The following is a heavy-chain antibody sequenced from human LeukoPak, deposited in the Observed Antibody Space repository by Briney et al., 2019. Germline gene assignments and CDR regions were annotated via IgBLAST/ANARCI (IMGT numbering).Heavy chain of an antibody. D-gene: IGHD2-15*01. CDR1: GGSFNDYY. Sequence: ETLSLTRAVYGGSFNDYYWSWVRQAPGKGLEWVSTISAAGGITYYADSVKGRFTISRDNSKNTLFLQMSSLRAEDTAVYYCAGYYCSSGTCRKYLDYWGQGTLVTVSS. V-gene: IGHV3-23*01. CDR2: ISAAGGIT. J-gene: IGHJ4*02. CDR3: AGYYCSSGTCRKYLDY.